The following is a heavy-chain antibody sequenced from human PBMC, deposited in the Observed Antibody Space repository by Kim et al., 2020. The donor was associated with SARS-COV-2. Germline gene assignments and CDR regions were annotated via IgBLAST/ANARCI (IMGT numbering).Heavy chain of an antibody. CDR2: GDT. Sequence: GDTYYAQNFQGRVTMTPDTSTDTAYLELRSLRSDDTAVYYCARGANYFDYWGQGTLVTVSS. CDR3: ARGANYFDY. V-gene: IGHV1-18*01. J-gene: IGHJ4*02.